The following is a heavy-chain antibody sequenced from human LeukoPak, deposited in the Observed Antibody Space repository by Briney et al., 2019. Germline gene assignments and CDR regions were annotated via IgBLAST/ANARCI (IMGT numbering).Heavy chain of an antibody. V-gene: IGHV1-46*01. Sequence: ASVKVSCKTSGYTFSRHYIHWVRQAPGQGLEWLGIINTSGATTRYGQNFKGRVTATRDTSTSTVYMEMCSLNSEDTAVYSRGLESSGWYGMDVWGQGTTIIVSS. CDR3: GLESSGWYGMDV. CDR1: GYTFSRHY. J-gene: IGHJ6*02. D-gene: IGHD6-19*01. CDR2: INTSGATT.